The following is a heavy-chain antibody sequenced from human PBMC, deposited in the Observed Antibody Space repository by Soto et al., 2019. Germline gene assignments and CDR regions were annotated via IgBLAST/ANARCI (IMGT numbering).Heavy chain of an antibody. V-gene: IGHV3-30-3*01. D-gene: IGHD3-10*01. Sequence: EGQPGGSLRLSCAASGFTFSSYAMHWVRQAPGKGLEWVAVISYDGSNKYYADSVRGRFTISRDNSKNTLYLQMNSLRAEDTAVYYCARDCGSKYYYGWGSQKRYYYYYYGMDVWGQGTTVTVSS. J-gene: IGHJ6*02. CDR1: GFTFSSYA. CDR3: ARDCGSKYYYGWGSQKRYYYYYYGMDV. CDR2: ISYDGSNK.